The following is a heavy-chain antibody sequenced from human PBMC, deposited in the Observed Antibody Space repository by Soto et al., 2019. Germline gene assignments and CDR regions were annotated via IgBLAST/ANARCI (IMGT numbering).Heavy chain of an antibody. J-gene: IGHJ6*03. D-gene: IGHD2-2*01. Sequence: SETLSLTCTVSGGSISSGGYYWSWIRQHPGKGLEWIGYIYYSGSTYYNPSLKSRVTISVDTSKNQFSLKLSSVTAADTAVYYCASGLGYCSSTSCYFDPHYYYYMDVWGKGTTVTVSS. CDR2: IYYSGST. CDR1: GGSISSGGYY. CDR3: ASGLGYCSSTSCYFDPHYYYYMDV. V-gene: IGHV4-31*03.